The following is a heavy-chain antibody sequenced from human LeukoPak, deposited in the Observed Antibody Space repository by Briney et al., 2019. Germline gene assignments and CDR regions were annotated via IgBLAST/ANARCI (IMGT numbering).Heavy chain of an antibody. CDR3: AKEAGTMVRGVIMRQYYFDY. D-gene: IGHD3-10*01. CDR1: GFTFDDYA. V-gene: IGHV3-9*01. J-gene: IGHJ4*02. CDR2: ISWNSGSI. Sequence: GGSLRLSCAASGFTFDDYAMHWVRQAPGKGLEWVSGISWNSGSIGYADSVKGRFTISRDNAKNSLYLQMNSLRAEDTALYYCAKEAGTMVRGVIMRQYYFDYWGQGTLVTVSS.